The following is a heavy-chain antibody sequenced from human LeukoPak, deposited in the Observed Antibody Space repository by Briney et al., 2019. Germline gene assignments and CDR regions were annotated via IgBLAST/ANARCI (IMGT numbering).Heavy chain of an antibody. J-gene: IGHJ3*02. Sequence: TSQTLSLTCALSGDSVSSNSAAWHWIRQSPSRGLEWLGRTYYRSKLYNDYAVSVKSRITINPDTSKNQFSLQLNSVTPEDTAVYYCARRIGNSDAFDIWGQGTMVTVSS. CDR3: ARRIGNSDAFDI. CDR1: GDSVSSNSAA. V-gene: IGHV6-1*01. D-gene: IGHD4-23*01. CDR2: TYYRSKLYN.